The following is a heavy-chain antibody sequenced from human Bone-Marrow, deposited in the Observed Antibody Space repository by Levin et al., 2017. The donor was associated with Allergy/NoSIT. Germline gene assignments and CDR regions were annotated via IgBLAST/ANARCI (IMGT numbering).Heavy chain of an antibody. D-gene: IGHD2-2*01. J-gene: IGHJ6*03. V-gene: IGHV3-49*04. CDR2: IRSKAYGGTT. CDR1: GFTFGDYA. CDR3: TRVIRVGQGVGLLRIRGYCSSTSCYDLYYYYYMDV. Sequence: QPGGSLRLSCTASGFTFGDYAMSWVRQAPGKGLEWVGFIRSKAYGGTTEYAASVKGRFTISRDDSKSIAYLQMNSLKTEDTAVYYCTRVIRVGQGVGLLRIRGYCSSTSCYDLYYYYYMDVWGKGTTVTVSS.